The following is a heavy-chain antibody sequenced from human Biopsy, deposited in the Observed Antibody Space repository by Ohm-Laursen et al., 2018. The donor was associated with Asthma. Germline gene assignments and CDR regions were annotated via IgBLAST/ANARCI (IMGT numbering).Heavy chain of an antibody. CDR3: ARGPEYVRSSGALDY. CDR1: GDSFISYA. V-gene: IGHV1-69*13. J-gene: IGHJ4*02. Sequence: ASVKVSCKAYGDSFISYAITWVRQAPGQGLEWMGRIIPIFGPTNYAQKFQGRVTISADDSTSTAYMELNSLSSEDTALYYCARGPEYVRSSGALDYWGQGTLVTVSS. CDR2: IIPIFGPT. D-gene: IGHD2-2*01.